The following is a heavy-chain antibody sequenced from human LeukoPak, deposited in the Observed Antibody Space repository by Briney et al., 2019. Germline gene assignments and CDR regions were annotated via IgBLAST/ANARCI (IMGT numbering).Heavy chain of an antibody. V-gene: IGHV3-30*04. J-gene: IGHJ4*02. CDR1: GFTFSSYA. CDR2: ISYDGSNK. CDR3: ARSVAAAANIDY. D-gene: IGHD6-13*01. Sequence: GRSLRLSCAASGFTFSSYAMHWVRPAPGKGLEWVAVISYDGSNKYYADSVKGRFTISRDNSKNTLYLQMNSLRAEDTAVYYCARSVAAAANIDYWGQGTLVTVSS.